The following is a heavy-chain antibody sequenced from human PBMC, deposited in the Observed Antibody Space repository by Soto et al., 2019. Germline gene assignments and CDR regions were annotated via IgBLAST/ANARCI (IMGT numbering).Heavy chain of an antibody. CDR3: AHRVLRTVFGLVTTTAIYFDF. D-gene: IGHD3-3*01. CDR2: IYWDDDK. J-gene: IGHJ4*02. Sequence: QITLNESGPTVVRPTETLTLTCRFSGFSLTTSGVGVGWIRQSPGKAPEWLALIYWDDDKRYSASLKSRLTITKANSKNQVVLTVSDLDPTDTATYYCAHRVLRTVFGLVTTTAIYFDFWGQGTPVAVSS. CDR1: GFSLTTSGVG. V-gene: IGHV2-5*02.